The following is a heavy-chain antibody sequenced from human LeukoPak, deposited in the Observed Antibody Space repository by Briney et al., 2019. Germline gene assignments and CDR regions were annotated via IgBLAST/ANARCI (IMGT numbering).Heavy chain of an antibody. CDR3: ARVEGSGSYAGDDY. D-gene: IGHD1-26*01. J-gene: IGHJ4*02. Sequence: ASVKVSCKASGYTFTGYYMHLVRQAPGQGLEWMGWINPNSCGTNYAQKFQGRVTMTRDTSISTAYMELSRLRSDDTAVYYCARVEGSGSYAGDDYWGQGTLVTVSS. CDR2: INPNSCGT. CDR1: GYTFTGYY. V-gene: IGHV1-2*02.